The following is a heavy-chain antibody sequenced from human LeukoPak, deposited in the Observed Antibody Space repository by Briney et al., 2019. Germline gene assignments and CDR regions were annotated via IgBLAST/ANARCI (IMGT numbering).Heavy chain of an antibody. CDR1: GGSISNYY. Sequence: NPSETLSLTCTVSGGSISNYYWNWIRQPAGKGLEWIGHFYTSGSTNYNPSLKSRVTMSIDTSKNQFSLKLSSVTAADTAVYYCARSGSGYLRYYFDYWGQGTLVTVSS. J-gene: IGHJ4*02. D-gene: IGHD5-12*01. CDR2: FYTSGST. V-gene: IGHV4-4*07. CDR3: ARSGSGYLRYYFDY.